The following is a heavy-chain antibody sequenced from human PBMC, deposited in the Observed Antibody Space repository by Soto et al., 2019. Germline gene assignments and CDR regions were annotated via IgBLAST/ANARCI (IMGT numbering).Heavy chain of an antibody. Sequence: GGSLRLSCAASGFTFSSYAMSWVRQAPGKGLEWVSAISGSGGSTYYADSVKGRFTISRDNSKNTLYLQMNSLRAEDMAVYYCAKDLAAAALYNWFDPWGQGTLVTVSS. CDR1: GFTFSSYA. V-gene: IGHV3-23*01. CDR2: ISGSGGST. J-gene: IGHJ5*02. D-gene: IGHD6-13*01. CDR3: AKDLAAAALYNWFDP.